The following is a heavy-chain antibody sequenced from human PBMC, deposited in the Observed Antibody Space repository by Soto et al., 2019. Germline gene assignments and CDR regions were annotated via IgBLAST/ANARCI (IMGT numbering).Heavy chain of an antibody. D-gene: IGHD3-3*01. Sequence: QVQLVESGGGVVQPGRSLRLSCLASGFTFSDFGMHWVRQAPGKGLEWVAALSYDESNTYYADSVKGRFTISRDISKNTLYLQLNSLRPEDTAVYFCAKSGQEWSISPYDWGQGTLVTVSS. CDR3: AKSGQEWSISPYD. CDR2: LSYDESNT. V-gene: IGHV3-30*18. J-gene: IGHJ4*02. CDR1: GFTFSDFG.